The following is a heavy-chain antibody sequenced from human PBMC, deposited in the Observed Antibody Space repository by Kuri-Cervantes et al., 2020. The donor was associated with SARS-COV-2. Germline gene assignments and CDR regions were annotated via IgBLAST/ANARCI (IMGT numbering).Heavy chain of an antibody. CDR1: GFTFNNYA. D-gene: IGHD2-21*01. Sequence: GGSLRLSCAASGFTFNNYAMHWVRQTPGEGLEWVAITSYDGTNKYYAESVKGQFTISRDNSKNTLCLQMNNMRREDTAVYFCARGRVGVQDFWGQGTLVNVSS. V-gene: IGHV3-30-3*01. CDR3: ARGRVGVQDF. CDR2: TSYDGTNK. J-gene: IGHJ4*02.